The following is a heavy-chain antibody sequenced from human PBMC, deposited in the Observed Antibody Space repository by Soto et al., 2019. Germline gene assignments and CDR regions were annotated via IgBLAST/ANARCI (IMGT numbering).Heavy chain of an antibody. Sequence: SETLSLTCTVSGGSISSSSYYWGWIRPPPGKGLEWIGSICYGGSTNYNPSLKSRVSMSVDTSKNQLSLKLSSATATDTAVYYWARGRRWLQFYYYGMGVWGQGTKVTVSS. CDR3: ARGRRWLQFYYYGMGV. CDR1: GGSISSSSYY. D-gene: IGHD4-4*01. CDR2: ICYGGST. V-gene: IGHV4-39*01. J-gene: IGHJ6*02.